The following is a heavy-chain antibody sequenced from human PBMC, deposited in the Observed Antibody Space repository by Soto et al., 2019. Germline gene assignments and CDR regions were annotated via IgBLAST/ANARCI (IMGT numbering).Heavy chain of an antibody. CDR2: IYYSGST. J-gene: IGHJ4*02. V-gene: IGHV4-59*08. CDR1: GGSISSYY. CDR3: ASSLRGGSGWFFDY. D-gene: IGHD6-19*01. Sequence: SETLSLTCTVSGGSISSYYWSWIRQPPGKGLEWIGYIYYSGSTNYNPSLKSRVTISVATSKNRFSLRLSAVTAADTAVYYCASSLRGGSGWFFDYWGQGTLVTVSS.